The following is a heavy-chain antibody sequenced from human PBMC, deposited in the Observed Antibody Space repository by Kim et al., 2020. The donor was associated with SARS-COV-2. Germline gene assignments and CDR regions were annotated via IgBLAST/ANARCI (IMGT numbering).Heavy chain of an antibody. CDR3: ARDTDSSGWFDFDY. CDR1: GFTFSSKW. CDR2: IKEDGSEK. Sequence: GGSLRLSCAASGFTFSSKWMSWVRQAPGKGLEWVADIKEDGSEKYYVDSVKGRFTISRDNAKSSLFLQMNSLRAEDTAVYYCARDTDSSGWFDFDYWGQGTLVTVSS. J-gene: IGHJ4*02. D-gene: IGHD6-19*01. V-gene: IGHV3-7*05.